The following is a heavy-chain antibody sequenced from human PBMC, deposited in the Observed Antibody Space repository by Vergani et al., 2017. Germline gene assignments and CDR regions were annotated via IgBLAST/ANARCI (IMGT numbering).Heavy chain of an antibody. D-gene: IGHD3-22*01. CDR3: ARVSRTYYYDTSVYSGYYHYDMDV. Sequence: QVQLQESGPGLVKPSQTLSLTCTFSGRSISSDDYYWSWIRQPAGKGLEWIGRVYTGGSTNYNPSLKSRVTMSVDTSKNQFSLKLSSVTAADTAVYYCARVSRTYYYDTSVYSGYYHYDMDVWGKGTTVTVSS. J-gene: IGHJ6*03. CDR2: VYTGGST. V-gene: IGHV4-61*02. CDR1: GRSISSDDYY.